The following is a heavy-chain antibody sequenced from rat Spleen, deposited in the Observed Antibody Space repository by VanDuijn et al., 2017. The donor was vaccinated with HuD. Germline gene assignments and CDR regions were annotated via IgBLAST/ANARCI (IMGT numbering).Heavy chain of an antibody. D-gene: IGHD1-11*01. J-gene: IGHJ2*01. CDR1: GFTFSNYG. CDR3: SREGLYGNFFDY. CDR2: ITNSGGST. V-gene: IGHV5S13*01. Sequence: EVQLVESGGGLVQPGRSLKLSCAASGFTFSNYGMAWVRQAPTKGLEWVASITNSGGSTYYRDSVKGRFTISRDNAKNTQYLQMDSLRSEDTATYYCSREGLYGNFFDYCGQGVMVIVSS.